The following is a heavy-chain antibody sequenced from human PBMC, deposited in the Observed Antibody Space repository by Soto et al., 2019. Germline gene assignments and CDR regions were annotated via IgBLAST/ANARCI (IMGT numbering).Heavy chain of an antibody. CDR3: ARGITLPTPLDY. Sequence: ASVKVSCKASGYTFTSYAMHWVRQAPGQRLEWKGWINAGNGNRKYSQKFQGRVTITRDTSASTAYMELSSLRSEDTAVYYCARGITLPTPLDYWGQGTLVTVSS. J-gene: IGHJ4*02. CDR1: GYTFTSYA. CDR2: INAGNGNR. V-gene: IGHV1-3*01. D-gene: IGHD1-20*01.